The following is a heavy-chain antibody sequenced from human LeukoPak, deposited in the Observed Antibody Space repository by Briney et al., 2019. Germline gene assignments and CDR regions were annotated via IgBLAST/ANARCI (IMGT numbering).Heavy chain of an antibody. CDR2: ISAYNGNT. CDR1: GYTFTSYG. CDR3: AICFNYWYFDL. V-gene: IGHV1-18*01. Sequence: ASVKVSCKASGYTFTSYGISWVRQAPGQGLDWMGWISAYNGNTNYAQKLQGRVTMTTDTSTSTAYMELRSLRSDDTAVYYCAICFNYWYFDLWGRGTLVTVSS. D-gene: IGHD2-15*01. J-gene: IGHJ2*01.